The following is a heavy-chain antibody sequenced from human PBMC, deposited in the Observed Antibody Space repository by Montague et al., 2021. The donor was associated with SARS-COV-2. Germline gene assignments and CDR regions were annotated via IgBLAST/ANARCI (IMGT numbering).Heavy chain of an antibody. V-gene: IGHV3-21*01. Sequence: SLRLACAASGFTFSSYSMNWVRRAPGKGLEWVSSISSSSSYIYYADSVKGRFTISRDNAKNSLYLQMNSLRAEDTPVYYCARDPLYYALWSSGSYYIAYYYYCGMDVWGQGTTVTVSS. CDR1: GFTFSSYS. CDR3: ARDPLYYALWSSGSYYIAYYYYCGMDV. J-gene: IGHJ6*02. CDR2: ISSSSSYI. D-gene: IGHD3-10*01.